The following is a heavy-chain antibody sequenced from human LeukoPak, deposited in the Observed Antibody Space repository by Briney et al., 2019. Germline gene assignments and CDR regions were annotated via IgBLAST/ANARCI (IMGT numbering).Heavy chain of an antibody. CDR3: ADSSRAKYYASGFYNWYFQH. D-gene: IGHD1-20*01. V-gene: IGHV1-2*02. J-gene: IGHJ1*01. CDR2: INPNSGAT. Sequence: GASVNVSCKASGYTFTSYAMNWVRQAPGQGREWMGWINPNSGATNYAQKFQGRGTMTRDTSISTAYMELSGLRSADTAVYYCADSSRAKYYASGFYNWYFQHWGQGTLVTVSS. CDR1: GYTFTSYA.